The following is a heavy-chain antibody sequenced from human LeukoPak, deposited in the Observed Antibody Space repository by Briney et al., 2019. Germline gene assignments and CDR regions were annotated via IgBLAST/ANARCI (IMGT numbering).Heavy chain of an antibody. CDR3: AKVVAARLDAFDI. D-gene: IGHD2-15*01. Sequence: GGSLRLSCAASGFTFSSYAMSWVRQAPGMGLEWVSAISGSGGSTYYADSVKGRFTISRDNSKNTLYLQMNSLRAEDTAVYYCAKVVAARLDAFDIWGQGTMVTVSS. CDR2: ISGSGGST. V-gene: IGHV3-23*01. CDR1: GFTFSSYA. J-gene: IGHJ3*02.